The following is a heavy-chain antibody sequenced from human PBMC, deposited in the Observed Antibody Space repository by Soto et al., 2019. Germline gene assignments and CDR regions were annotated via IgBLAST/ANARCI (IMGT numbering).Heavy chain of an antibody. V-gene: IGHV3-33*01. Sequence: PLSLSCAASGFPFSSYGMHWVRQAPGKGLDWVAVIWYDGTNKDYADSVKGRFTISRDNSKNTPFLQMNNLRVDDTAVYYCASSINWGQGTLVTVSS. J-gene: IGHJ4*02. CDR3: ASSIN. CDR1: GFPFSSYG. CDR2: IWYDGTNK.